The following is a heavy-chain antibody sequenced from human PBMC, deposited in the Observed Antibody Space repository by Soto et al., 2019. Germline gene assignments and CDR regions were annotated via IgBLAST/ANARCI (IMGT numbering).Heavy chain of an antibody. V-gene: IGHV1-69*01. CDR2: IIPIFGTA. CDR3: ARGLRAQYYYGSGSYTAAFDI. D-gene: IGHD3-10*01. Sequence: QVQLVQSGAEVKKPGSSVKVSCKASGGTFSSYAISWVRQAPGQGLEWMGGIIPIFGTANYAQKFQGRVTITADESTSTAYMGLSSLRSEDTAVYYCARGLRAQYYYGSGSYTAAFDIWGQGTMVTVSS. J-gene: IGHJ3*02. CDR1: GGTFSSYA.